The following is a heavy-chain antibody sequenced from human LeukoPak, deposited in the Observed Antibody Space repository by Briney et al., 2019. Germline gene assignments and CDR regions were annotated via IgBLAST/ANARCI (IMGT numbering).Heavy chain of an antibody. CDR2: ISGSGGST. CDR1: GFTFSSYA. J-gene: IGHJ4*02. V-gene: IGHV3-23*01. Sequence: GGSLRLSCAASGFTFSSYAMSWVRQAPGKALEWVSAISGSGGSTYYADSVKGRFTISRDNSKNTLDLQMNSLRAEDTAVYYCAKTQKYCSSTSCPPREGDYWGQGTLVTVSS. D-gene: IGHD2-2*01. CDR3: AKTQKYCSSTSCPPREGDY.